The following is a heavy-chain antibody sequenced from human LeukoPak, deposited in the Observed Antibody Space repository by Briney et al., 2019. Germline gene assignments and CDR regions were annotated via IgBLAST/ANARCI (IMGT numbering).Heavy chain of an antibody. V-gene: IGHV4-38-2*02. CDR1: GYSISSGYY. Sequence: SETLSLTCTVSGYSISSGYYWGWIRQPPGKGLEWIGSIYHSGSTYYNPSLKSRVTISVDTSKNQFSLKLSSVTAADTAVYYCARVALLWFGEGKDYWGQGTLVTVSS. CDR3: ARVALLWFGEGKDY. CDR2: IYHSGST. J-gene: IGHJ4*02. D-gene: IGHD3-10*01.